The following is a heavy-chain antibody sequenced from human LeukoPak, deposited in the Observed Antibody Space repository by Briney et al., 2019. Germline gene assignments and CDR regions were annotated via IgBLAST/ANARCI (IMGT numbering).Heavy chain of an antibody. CDR2: INHSGRT. V-gene: IGHV4-34*01. CDR3: AREGGSGWYFDS. Sequence: SETLSLTCAVYGGSFSGFYWSWIRQPPGKGLEWTGEINHSGRTNCNPSLKSRVTISVDTSKNQFSLKLSSVTAADTAVYYCAREGGSGWYFDSWGQGTLVTVSS. CDR1: GGSFSGFY. J-gene: IGHJ4*02. D-gene: IGHD6-19*01.